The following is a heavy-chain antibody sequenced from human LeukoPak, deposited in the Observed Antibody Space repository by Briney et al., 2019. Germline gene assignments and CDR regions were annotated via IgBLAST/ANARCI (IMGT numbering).Heavy chain of an antibody. J-gene: IGHJ3*02. V-gene: IGHV3-53*01. CDR2: IYSGGST. CDR1: GFTFDDYA. D-gene: IGHD1-14*01. Sequence: GSRTVSCAASGFTFDDYAMHWVRQAPGKGLEWVSSIYSGGSTYYADSVKGRFTMSRDNSKNTVYLQMNSLRAEDTAVYFCARVRLDRSERNLDAFENWGQGRIASVSS. CDR3: ARVRLDRSERNLDAFEN.